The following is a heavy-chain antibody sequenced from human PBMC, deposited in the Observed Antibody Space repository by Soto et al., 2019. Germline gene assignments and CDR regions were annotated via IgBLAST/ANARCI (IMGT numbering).Heavy chain of an antibody. CDR2: IYYSGST. V-gene: IGHV4-59*08. J-gene: IGHJ4*02. D-gene: IGHD6-19*01. CDR3: ARQGRGSSGWFAY. Sequence: SETLSLTCTVSGGSISSYYWSWIRQPPGKGLEWIGYIYYSGSTNYNPSLKSRVTISFATSKNQFSLKLSSVTAADTAVYYCARQGRGSSGWFAYWGQGTLVTVSS. CDR1: GGSISSYY.